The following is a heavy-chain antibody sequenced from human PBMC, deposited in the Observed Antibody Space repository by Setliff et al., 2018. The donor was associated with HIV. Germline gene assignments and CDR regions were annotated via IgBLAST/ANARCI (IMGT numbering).Heavy chain of an antibody. D-gene: IGHD2-21*01. CDR1: DASISNYH. Sequence: PSETLSLTCTVSDASISNYHWSWIRQPPGKGLEWIGYIYYSGSTKYNPSLKSRVTISIDTSTNQFSLKLISVTAADTAVYYCARLFIPNSFDPCCQGTLVTVSS. V-gene: IGHV4-59*08. CDR3: ARLFIPNSFDP. CDR2: IYYSGST. J-gene: IGHJ5*02.